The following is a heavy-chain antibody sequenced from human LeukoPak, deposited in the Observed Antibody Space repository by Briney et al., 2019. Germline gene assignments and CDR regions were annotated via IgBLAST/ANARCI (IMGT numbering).Heavy chain of an antibody. CDR3: ATVGELYSGSYCLGY. CDR1: GGTFSSYA. Sequence: ASVKVSCKASGGTFSSYAISWVRQAPGQGLEWMGGIISIFGTANYAQKFQGRVTITADESTSTAYMELSSLRSEDTAVYYCATVGELYSGSYCLGYWGQGTLVTVSS. V-gene: IGHV1-69*13. J-gene: IGHJ4*02. D-gene: IGHD1-26*01. CDR2: IISIFGTA.